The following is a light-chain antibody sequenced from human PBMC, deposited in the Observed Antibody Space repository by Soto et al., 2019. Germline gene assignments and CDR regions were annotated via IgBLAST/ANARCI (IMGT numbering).Light chain of an antibody. CDR2: DAS. Sequence: EIVLTQSPATLSLSPGERATLSCRASQSVSSYLAWYQQKPGQAPRLLIYDASNRATGIPARFSGSGSGTDFTLTIIRLEPEDFAVYYCQQRSNWPPGYTFGQGTKLEI. CDR1: QSVSSY. J-gene: IGKJ2*01. CDR3: QQRSNWPPGYT. V-gene: IGKV3-11*01.